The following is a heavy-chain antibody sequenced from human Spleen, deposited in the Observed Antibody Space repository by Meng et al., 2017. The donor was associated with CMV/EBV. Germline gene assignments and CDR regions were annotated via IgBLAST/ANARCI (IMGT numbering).Heavy chain of an antibody. CDR3: ARVSGTTPRF. Sequence: ASVKVSCKASGYTSTGYHMHWVRQAPGQGLEWMGWINPNSGGTNYAQKFQGRVTLTRDTSISTAYMEVSNLRSDDTAVYYCARVSGTTPRFWGQGTLVTVSS. D-gene: IGHD1-1*01. V-gene: IGHV1-2*02. J-gene: IGHJ4*02. CDR1: GYTSTGYH. CDR2: INPNSGGT.